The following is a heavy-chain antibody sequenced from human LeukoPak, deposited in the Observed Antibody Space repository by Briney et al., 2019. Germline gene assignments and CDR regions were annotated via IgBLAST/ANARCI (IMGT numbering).Heavy chain of an antibody. CDR2: IKQDGSGI. Sequence: GGSLRLSCAASGFTFSSYWMSWVRQAPGKGLEWVANIKQDGSGIYYVDSVEGRFTISRDNAKNSLYLQMNSLRAEDTAVYYCARGDTSGYYYRFFDYWDQGTLVTVSS. CDR1: GFTFSSYW. V-gene: IGHV3-7*01. J-gene: IGHJ4*02. CDR3: ARGDTSGYYYRFFDY. D-gene: IGHD3-22*01.